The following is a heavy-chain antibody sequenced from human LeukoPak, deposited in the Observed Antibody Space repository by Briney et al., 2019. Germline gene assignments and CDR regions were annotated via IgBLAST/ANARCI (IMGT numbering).Heavy chain of an antibody. J-gene: IGHJ4*02. V-gene: IGHV1-2*02. CDR2: INPNSGGT. Sequence: GASVKVSCKASGYTFTGYYMHWVRQAPGQGLEWMGWINPNSGGTNYAQKFQGRVTMTRDTSISTAYMELSRLRSDDTAVYYCARDFWVEMATIARYWGQGTLVTVSS. CDR1: GYTFTGYY. D-gene: IGHD5-24*01. CDR3: ARDFWVEMATIARY.